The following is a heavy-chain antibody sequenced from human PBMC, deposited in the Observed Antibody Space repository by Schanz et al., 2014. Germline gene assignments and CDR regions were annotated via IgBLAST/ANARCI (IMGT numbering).Heavy chain of an antibody. Sequence: QVQLQESGPGLVKPSETLSLTCTVSGVSIGGYYWSWIRQPPGKGLEWIGYIFFSGSTTYNPSFNSRVTIAVDISKNKFALTLSSVPAADTAVYYCARLGVGDKAYYYYGTDVWGQGTTVLVSS. CDR1: GVSIGGYY. CDR2: IFFSGST. D-gene: IGHD1-26*01. J-gene: IGHJ6*02. CDR3: ARLGVGDKAYYYYGTDV. V-gene: IGHV4-59*08.